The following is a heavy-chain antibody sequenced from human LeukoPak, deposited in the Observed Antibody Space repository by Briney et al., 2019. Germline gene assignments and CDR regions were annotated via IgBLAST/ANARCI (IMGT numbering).Heavy chain of an antibody. CDR3: ARHWFGELLYFDY. J-gene: IGHJ4*02. CDR1: GGSISSYY. V-gene: IGHV4-59*08. D-gene: IGHD3-10*01. Sequence: SETLSLTCTVSGGSISSYYWSWIRQPPGKGLEWIGYIYYSGSTNYNPSLKSRVTISVDTSKNQFSLKLSSVTAADTAVYYCARHWFGELLYFDYWGQGILVTVSS. CDR2: IYYSGST.